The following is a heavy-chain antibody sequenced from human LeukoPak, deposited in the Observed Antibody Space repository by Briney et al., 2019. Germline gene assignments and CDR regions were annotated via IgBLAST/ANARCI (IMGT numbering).Heavy chain of an antibody. V-gene: IGHV1-69*13. CDR3: ARGWLAETTVVTPYNY. CDR1: GGAFSSTT. Sequence: ASVKVFCKASGGAFSSTTINWVRQAPGQGLEWMGGITPIFRTPNYAQKFQGRVTITAVESMSTAYMELSSLRSEDTAVYYCARGWLAETTVVTPYNYWGQGTLVTVSS. J-gene: IGHJ4*02. CDR2: ITPIFRTP. D-gene: IGHD2-21*02.